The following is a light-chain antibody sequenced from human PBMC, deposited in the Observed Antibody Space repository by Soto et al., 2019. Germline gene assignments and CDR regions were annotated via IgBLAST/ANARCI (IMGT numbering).Light chain of an antibody. V-gene: IGKV1-33*01. CDR3: QQYDTMPPT. Sequence: DVQMTQSPSSLSASIGDRVTITCQASQDIISYLCWYQKKPGKAPNLLIYDASNLGTGVPSRFSGSGSGTDFSFTINNLQPEDFATYYCQQYDTMPPTFGQGTKL. CDR2: DAS. CDR1: QDIISY. J-gene: IGKJ2*01.